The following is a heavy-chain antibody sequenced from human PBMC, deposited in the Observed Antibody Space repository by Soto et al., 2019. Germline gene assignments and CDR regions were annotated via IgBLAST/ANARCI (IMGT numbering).Heavy chain of an antibody. D-gene: IGHD2-21*01. Sequence: LSLTCAVSGGSISSSNWWSWVRQSPGKGLEWIGEINHSGSTNYNPSLKSRVTISVDTSKNQFSLKLSSVTAADTAVYYCAREHYIAEVSARFDYWGQGTLVTVSS. J-gene: IGHJ4*02. V-gene: IGHV4-4*02. CDR2: INHSGST. CDR1: GGSISSSNW. CDR3: AREHYIAEVSARFDY.